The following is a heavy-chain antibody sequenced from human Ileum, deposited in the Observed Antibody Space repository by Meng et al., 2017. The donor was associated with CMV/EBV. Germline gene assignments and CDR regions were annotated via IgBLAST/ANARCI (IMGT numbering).Heavy chain of an antibody. D-gene: IGHD2-2*01. J-gene: IGHJ4*02. Sequence: GGSLRLSCAASGFTFSSYSMNWVRQAPGKGLEWVSSISSSSSFIYYADSVKGRFTISRDNAKNSLYLQMNSLRAEDTAVYYCARVKYLGYCSSTSCSSLDYWGQGTLVTVSS. CDR2: ISSSSSFI. CDR3: ARVKYLGYCSSTSCSSLDY. V-gene: IGHV3-21*01. CDR1: GFTFSSYS.